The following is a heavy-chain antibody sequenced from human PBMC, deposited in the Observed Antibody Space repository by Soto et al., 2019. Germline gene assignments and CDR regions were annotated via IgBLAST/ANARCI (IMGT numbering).Heavy chain of an antibody. D-gene: IGHD1-26*01. J-gene: IGHJ4*02. CDR1: GGSISNSNW. V-gene: IGHV4-4*02. CDR3: AHRPTVGAAV. CDR2: ILHSGST. Sequence: QVQLQESGPGLVRPSGTLSLTRAVFGGSISNSNWWTWVRQPPGKGLDRIGEILHSGSTNYDSSLVGRVSISADKANNQFFLKLRSVTGADTAVDYCAHRPTVGAAVWGQGTLVIGSS.